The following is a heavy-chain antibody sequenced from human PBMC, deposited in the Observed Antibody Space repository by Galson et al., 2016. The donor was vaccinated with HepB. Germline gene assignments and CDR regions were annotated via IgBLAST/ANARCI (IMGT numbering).Heavy chain of an antibody. Sequence: QSGAEVKKPGESLKVSCEGSGYTSSNYWIGWVRQMPGKGLEWMGIIYLDDSDTRYSPSFQGQVTISADKSINTAYLQWSSLKASDTAIYYCVRRDSNGWLEYHQHWGQGTLVPVSS. J-gene: IGHJ1*01. CDR3: VRRDSNGWLEYHQH. CDR1: GYTSSNYW. V-gene: IGHV5-51*01. D-gene: IGHD6-19*01. CDR2: IYLDDSDT.